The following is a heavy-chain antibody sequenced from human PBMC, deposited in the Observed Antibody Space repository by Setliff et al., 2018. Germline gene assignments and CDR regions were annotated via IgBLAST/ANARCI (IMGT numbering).Heavy chain of an antibody. Sequence: GASVKVSCKASGYTFTSYGISWVRQAPGQGLEWMGWISAYNGNTNYAQKLQGRVTMTTDTSTSTAYMELRSLRSDDTAVYYCARDVGPPDEAIWFGAYMDVWVQGTTVTVSS. CDR2: ISAYNGNT. J-gene: IGHJ6*02. V-gene: IGHV1-18*01. D-gene: IGHD3-10*01. CDR1: GYTFTSYG. CDR3: ARDVGPPDEAIWFGAYMDV.